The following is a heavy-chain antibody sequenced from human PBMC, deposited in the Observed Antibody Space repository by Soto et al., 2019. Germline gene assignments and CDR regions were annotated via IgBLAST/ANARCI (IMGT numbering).Heavy chain of an antibody. V-gene: IGHV1-18*04. CDR3: ARSEKWVTGNMRAY. D-gene: IGHD1-20*01. Sequence: QVQLVQSGPEVKKPGASVRVSCKSSGYTFTSYGISWVRQAPGQGLDWRGWISAYNGITKYAQKFQGRVTMTTDTSANTAFMELRSLRSDDTAVYYCARSEKWVTGNMRAYWGQGNLVTV. J-gene: IGHJ4*02. CDR1: GYTFTSYG. CDR2: ISAYNGIT.